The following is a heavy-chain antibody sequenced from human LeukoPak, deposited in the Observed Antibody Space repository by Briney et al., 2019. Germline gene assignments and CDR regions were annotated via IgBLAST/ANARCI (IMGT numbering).Heavy chain of an antibody. CDR3: AREIYYGDAFDI. CDR1: GYSISSGYF. J-gene: IGHJ3*02. V-gene: IGHV4-38-2*02. CDR2: VYHVGTT. D-gene: IGHD3-10*01. Sequence: SETLSLTCTVSGYSISSGYFWGWIRQPPGQGLEWIGVYHVGTTDYNPSLKSRVTISVDTSKNQFSLKLSSVTAADTAVYYCAREIYYGDAFDIWGQGTMVTVSS.